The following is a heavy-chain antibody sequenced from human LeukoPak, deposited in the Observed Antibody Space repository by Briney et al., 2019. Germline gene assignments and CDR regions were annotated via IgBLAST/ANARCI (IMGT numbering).Heavy chain of an antibody. J-gene: IGHJ6*02. CDR2: IKSKTDGGTT. Sequence: WIRQPPGKGLEWVGRIKSKTDGGTTDYAAPVKGRFTISRDDSKNTLYLQMNGLTAEDTAVYYCARVVAGSVYNSGMDVWGQGTTVTVSS. CDR3: ARVVAGSVYNSGMDV. D-gene: IGHD6-19*01. V-gene: IGHV3-15*01.